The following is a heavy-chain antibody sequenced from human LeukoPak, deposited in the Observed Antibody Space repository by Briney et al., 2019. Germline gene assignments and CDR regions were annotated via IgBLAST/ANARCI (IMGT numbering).Heavy chain of an antibody. CDR3: ARTVTTEPNWFDP. V-gene: IGHV4-34*01. CDR1: GGSFSGYY. CDR2: INHSGST. D-gene: IGHD4-17*01. Sequence: SETLPLTCAVYGGSFSGYYWSWIRQPPGKGLEWIGEINHSGSTNYNPSLKSRVTISVDTSKNQFSLKLSSVTAADTAVYYCARTVTTEPNWFDPWGQGTLVTVSS. J-gene: IGHJ5*02.